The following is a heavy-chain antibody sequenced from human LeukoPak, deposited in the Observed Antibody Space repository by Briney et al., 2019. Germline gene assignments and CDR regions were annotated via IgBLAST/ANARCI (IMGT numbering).Heavy chain of an antibody. D-gene: IGHD2-2*01. Sequence: GASVKVSCKASGGTFSSYAISWVRQAPGQGLEWMGGIIPIFGTANYAQKFQGRVTITAGESTSTAYMELSSLRSEDTAVYYCARAEIVVVPAKLQTPYYFDYWGQGTLVAVSS. J-gene: IGHJ4*02. CDR2: IIPIFGTA. CDR1: GGTFSSYA. CDR3: ARAEIVVVPAKLQTPYYFDY. V-gene: IGHV1-69*13.